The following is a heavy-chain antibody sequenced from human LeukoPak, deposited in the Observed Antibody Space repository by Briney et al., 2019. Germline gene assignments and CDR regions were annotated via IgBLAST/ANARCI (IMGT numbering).Heavy chain of an antibody. CDR1: GFTFNSYA. CDR2: ISYDGSNT. D-gene: IGHD6-13*01. CDR3: AGLGGSSNWYWSDY. Sequence: GGSLRLSCAASGFTFNSYAMNWVRQAPGKGLEWVAVISYDGSNTYYADSVKGRFTISRDSSKNTLYLQMNSLRTEDTALYYCAGLGGSSNWYWSDYWGQGTLVTVSS. J-gene: IGHJ4*02. V-gene: IGHV3-30*01.